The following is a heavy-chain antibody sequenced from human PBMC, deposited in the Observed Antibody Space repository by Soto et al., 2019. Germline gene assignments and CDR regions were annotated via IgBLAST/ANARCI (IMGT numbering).Heavy chain of an antibody. CDR2: ISGSGGST. D-gene: IGHD4-17*01. Sequence: PGKGLEWVSAISGSGGSTYYADSVKGRFTISRDNSKNTLYLQMNSLRAEDTAVYYCAKDRLYYGAPFDYWGQGTLVTVS. J-gene: IGHJ4*02. CDR3: AKDRLYYGAPFDY. V-gene: IGHV3-23*01.